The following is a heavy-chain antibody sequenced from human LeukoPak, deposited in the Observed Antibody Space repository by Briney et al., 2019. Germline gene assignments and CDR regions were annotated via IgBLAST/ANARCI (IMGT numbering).Heavy chain of an antibody. J-gene: IGHJ3*02. CDR2: ISGSGGST. Sequence: GGSLRLSCAASGFTFSSYAMSWVRQAPGKGLEWVSAISGSGGSTYYADSVKGRFTISRDNSKNTLYLQMNSLRAEDTAVYYCARPYSSKTPSQDAFDIWGQGTMVTVSS. V-gene: IGHV3-23*01. CDR1: GFTFSSYA. D-gene: IGHD6-13*01. CDR3: ARPYSSKTPSQDAFDI.